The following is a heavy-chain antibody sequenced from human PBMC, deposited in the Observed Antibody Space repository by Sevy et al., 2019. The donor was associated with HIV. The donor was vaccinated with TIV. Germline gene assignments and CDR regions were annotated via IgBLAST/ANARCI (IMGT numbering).Heavy chain of an antibody. V-gene: IGHV4-39*01. CDR2: ITDSGST. Sequence: SETLSLTCSVTGGSIRRGDYFWGWIRQSPGKGLEWIGSITDSGSTYSYPSLKSRVTMSVDTSKNQFSLKLSSVTAADTAVHYCARLRGGYGNGWFYYYMDVWGKGTTVTVSS. CDR3: ARLRGGYGNGWFYYYMDV. D-gene: IGHD3-10*01. CDR1: GGSIRRGDYF. J-gene: IGHJ6*03.